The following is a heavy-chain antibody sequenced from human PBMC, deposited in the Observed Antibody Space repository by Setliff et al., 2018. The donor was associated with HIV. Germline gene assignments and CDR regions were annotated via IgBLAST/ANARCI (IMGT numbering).Heavy chain of an antibody. J-gene: IGHJ4*01. CDR2: ISAAGTI. CDR3: ARDEGRATGSWWDQSASWYLDY. Sequence: SETLSLTCTVSGGSISSYYWSWIRQPAGKRLEFIGRISAAGTINYNPSLRSRVTLSVDTSENQFSLTVNSVTAADTAMYFCARDEGRATGSWWDQSASWYLDYWGHGILVNVS. CDR1: GGSISSYY. V-gene: IGHV4-4*07. D-gene: IGHD6-13*01.